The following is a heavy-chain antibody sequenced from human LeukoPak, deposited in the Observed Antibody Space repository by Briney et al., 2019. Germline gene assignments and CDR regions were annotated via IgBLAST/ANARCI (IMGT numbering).Heavy chain of an antibody. V-gene: IGHV4-59*08. CDR1: GGSFSGYY. J-gene: IGHJ4*02. CDR2: IYYSGST. D-gene: IGHD3-10*01. Sequence: SETLSLTCAVYGGSFSGYYWSWIRQPPGKGLEWIGYIYYSGSTNYNPSLKSRVTISVDTSKNQFSLKLSSVTAADTAVYYCARIGLLWFGESPYYFDYWGQGTPVTVSS. CDR3: ARIGLLWFGESPYYFDY.